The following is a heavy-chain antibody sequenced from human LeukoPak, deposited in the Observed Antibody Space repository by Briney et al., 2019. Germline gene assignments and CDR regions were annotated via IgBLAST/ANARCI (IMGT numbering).Heavy chain of an antibody. CDR3: ARAPGQLDD. CDR2: INHSGST. CDR1: GGSFSGYY. J-gene: IGHJ4*02. D-gene: IGHD6-6*01. V-gene: IGHV4-34*01. Sequence: SETLSLTCAVYGGSFSGYYWSWIRQPPGKGLEWIGEINHSGSTNYNPSLKSRVTVSVDTSKNQFSLRLTSVTAADTAVYYCARAPGQLDDWGQGTLVTVSS.